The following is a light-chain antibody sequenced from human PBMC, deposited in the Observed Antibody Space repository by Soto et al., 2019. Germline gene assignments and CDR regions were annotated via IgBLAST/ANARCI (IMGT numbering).Light chain of an antibody. CDR1: RSNIGAGYD. J-gene: IGLJ2*01. CDR3: QTYDSGLNVVV. CDR2: ANN. Sequence: QLVLTQPPSVSGAPGQRVTISCTGSRSNIGAGYDVHWYQQLPRAAPKLLMYANNNRPSGVPVRFSASKSGTSASLAITGLQAYDEADYYCQTYDSGLNVVVFGGGTKLTVL. V-gene: IGLV1-40*01.